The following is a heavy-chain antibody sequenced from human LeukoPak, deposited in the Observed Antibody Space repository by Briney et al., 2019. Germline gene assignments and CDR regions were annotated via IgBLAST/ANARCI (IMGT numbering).Heavy chain of an antibody. D-gene: IGHD6-6*01. J-gene: IGHJ5*02. CDR3: ARDWVAARPESGFDP. CDR2: INPNSGGT. Sequence: EASVKVSCKASGYSFTSYGIGWVRQAPGQGLEWMGWINPNSGGTNYAQKFQGRVTMTRDTSISTAYMELSRLRSDDTAVYYCARDWVAARPESGFDPWGQGTLVTVSS. CDR1: GYSFTSYG. V-gene: IGHV1-2*02.